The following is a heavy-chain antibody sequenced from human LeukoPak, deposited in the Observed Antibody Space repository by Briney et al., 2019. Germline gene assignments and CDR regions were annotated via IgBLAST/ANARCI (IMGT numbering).Heavy chain of an antibody. Sequence: ASVKVSCKASGYTFSNNDINWVRQATGQGLEWMGWMNPIRGNTGFAQKVQGRVTISRSTSISTAYMELSSLRSDDTAVYYCVRGAKCSGGGCDSKEYVYYFDYWGQGTLVTVSS. V-gene: IGHV1-8*03. D-gene: IGHD6-25*01. J-gene: IGHJ4*02. CDR3: VRGAKCSGGGCDSKEYVYYFDY. CDR1: GYTFSNND. CDR2: MNPIRGNT.